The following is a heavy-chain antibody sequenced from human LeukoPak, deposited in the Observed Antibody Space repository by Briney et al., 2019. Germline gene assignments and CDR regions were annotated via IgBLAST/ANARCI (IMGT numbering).Heavy chain of an antibody. V-gene: IGHV3-48*03. CDR2: ISSSGSTI. CDR3: AKLGITMIGGV. CDR1: GFTFSSYE. D-gene: IGHD3-10*02. J-gene: IGHJ6*04. Sequence: GGSLRLSCAASGFTFSSYEMNWVRQAPGKGLEWVSYISSSGSTIYYADSVKGRFTISRDNAKNSLYLQMNSLGAEDTAVYYCAKLGITMIGGVWGKGTTVTISS.